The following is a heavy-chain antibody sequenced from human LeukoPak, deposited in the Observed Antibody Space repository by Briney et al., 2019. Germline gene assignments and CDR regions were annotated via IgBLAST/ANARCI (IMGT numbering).Heavy chain of an antibody. Sequence: GGSLRLSCAASGFSFADYGMSWVRQAPGKGLEWVSGINWNGGSTGYAGSVRGRFTISRDNAKGSLYLQMDSLRAEDTAVYYCAKDQDIVVVVAAPILDYWGQGTLVTVSS. CDR3: AKDQDIVVVVAAPILDY. V-gene: IGHV3-20*04. CDR1: GFSFADYG. J-gene: IGHJ4*02. D-gene: IGHD2-15*01. CDR2: INWNGGST.